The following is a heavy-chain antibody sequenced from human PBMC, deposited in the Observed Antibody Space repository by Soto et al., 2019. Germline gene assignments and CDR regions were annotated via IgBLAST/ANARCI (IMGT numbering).Heavy chain of an antibody. V-gene: IGHV3-23*01. CDR3: AKWLRGGYYYCDC. Sequence: PGGSLILSCQVSGFTFGSYAMSWVRQAPGKGLEWVALVQSNHVTYYADSVRGRFTVSRDNSKNTLYLQMDSLRVEDTALYYCAKWLRGGYYYCDCRGQGAMVTVTS. J-gene: IGHJ4*02. CDR1: GFTFGSYA. CDR2: VQSNHVT. D-gene: IGHD3-9*01.